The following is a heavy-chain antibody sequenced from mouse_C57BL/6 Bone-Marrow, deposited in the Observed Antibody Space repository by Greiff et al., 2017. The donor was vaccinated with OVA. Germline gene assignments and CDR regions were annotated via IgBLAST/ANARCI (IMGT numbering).Heavy chain of an antibody. CDR1: GFTFSNYW. CDR2: IRLKSDNYAT. J-gene: IGHJ3*01. CDR3: TDTGTCAY. Sequence: DVKLVESGGGLVQPGGSMKLSCVASGFTFSNYWMNWVRQSPEKGLEWVAQIRLKSDNYATHYAESVKGRFTISRDDSKSSVYLQMNNLRAEDTGIYYCTDTGTCAYWGQGTLGTVSA. V-gene: IGHV6-3*01. D-gene: IGHD4-1*01.